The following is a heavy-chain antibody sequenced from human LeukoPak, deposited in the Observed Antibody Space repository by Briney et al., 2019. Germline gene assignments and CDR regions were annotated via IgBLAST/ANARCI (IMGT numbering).Heavy chain of an antibody. V-gene: IGHV4-31*03. CDR1: GGSISSGGYY. CDR2: IYCSGST. Sequence: SQTLSLTCTVSGGSISSGGYYWSWIRLHPGKGLAWIGYIYCSGSTYYNPSLKSRVTISVDTSKNQFSLKLSSVTAADTAVYYCARVLDILTGPNPINWFDPWGQGTLVTVSS. J-gene: IGHJ5*02. CDR3: ARVLDILTGPNPINWFDP. D-gene: IGHD3-9*01.